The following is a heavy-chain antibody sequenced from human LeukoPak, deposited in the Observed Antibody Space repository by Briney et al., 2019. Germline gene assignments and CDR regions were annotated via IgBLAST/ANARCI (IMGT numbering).Heavy chain of an antibody. CDR1: GFTFNIYG. Sequence: GGSLRLSCAASGFTFNIYGIHWVRQAPGKGLEWVAVIWPDGSNEYYADSVKGRFTVSRDDSKNTLYLQMNSLRAEDTAVYYCARASGSYDYWGQGTLVTVSS. D-gene: IGHD1-26*01. CDR3: ARASGSYDY. CDR2: IWPDGSNE. J-gene: IGHJ4*02. V-gene: IGHV3-33*01.